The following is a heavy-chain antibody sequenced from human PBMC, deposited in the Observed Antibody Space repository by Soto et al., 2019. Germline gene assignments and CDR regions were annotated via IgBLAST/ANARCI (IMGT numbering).Heavy chain of an antibody. D-gene: IGHD2-21*01. J-gene: IGHJ6*02. Sequence: ASVKVSCKASGYTFTSYAMHWVRQAPGQRLEWMGWINAGNGNTKYSQKFQGRVTITRDTSASTAYMELSSLRSEDTAVYYCARVYDCCIRDQYSSQRMVVSCQTTPVT. V-gene: IGHV1-3*01. CDR2: INAGNGNT. CDR3: ARVYDCCIRDQYSSQRMVV. CDR1: GYTFTSYA.